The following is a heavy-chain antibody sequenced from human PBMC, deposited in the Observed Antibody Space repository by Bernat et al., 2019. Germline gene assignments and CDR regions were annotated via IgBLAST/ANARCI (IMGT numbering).Heavy chain of an antibody. CDR1: GGSISGYY. Sequence: QVQLQESGPGLVKPSETLSLTCTVSGGSISGYYWSWIRQPPGKGLEWIGNIYYSGGTKYNPSLKSRVTISVDTSKNQFSLKLSSVTAADTAVYYGARHGLGRKGNWHFDLWGRGTLVTVS. V-gene: IGHV4-59*08. D-gene: IGHD6-19*01. J-gene: IGHJ2*01. CDR3: ARHGLGRKGNWHFDL. CDR2: IYYSGGT.